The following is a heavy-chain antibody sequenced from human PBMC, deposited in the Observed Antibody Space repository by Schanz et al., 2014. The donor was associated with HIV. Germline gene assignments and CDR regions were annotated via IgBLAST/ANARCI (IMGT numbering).Heavy chain of an antibody. Sequence: EVQLVESGGGLVQPGRSLRLSCAASGFSFDDYAMHWVRQAPGKGLEWVSGIGWNSGSVGYADSVKGRFTISRDNAKNSLYLQMNSLRSEDTALYYCAKDAARIYYDILTGPFDSWGQGTLVTVSS. CDR3: AKDAARIYYDILTGPFDS. V-gene: IGHV3-9*01. J-gene: IGHJ4*02. CDR2: IGWNSGSV. D-gene: IGHD3-9*01. CDR1: GFSFDDYA.